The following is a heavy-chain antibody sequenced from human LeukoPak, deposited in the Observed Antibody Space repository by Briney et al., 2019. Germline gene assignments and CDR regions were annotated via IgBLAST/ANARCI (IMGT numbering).Heavy chain of an antibody. Sequence: SVKVSCKASEFTFTSSAVQWVRQARGQRLEWIGWIVVGSGNTNYAQKFQERVTITRDMSTSTAYMELSSLRSEDTAVYYCAAGYCSGGSCYPYYYYGMDVWGQGTTVTVSS. D-gene: IGHD2-15*01. CDR1: EFTFTSSA. V-gene: IGHV1-58*01. CDR3: AAGYCSGGSCYPYYYYGMDV. CDR2: IVVGSGNT. J-gene: IGHJ6*02.